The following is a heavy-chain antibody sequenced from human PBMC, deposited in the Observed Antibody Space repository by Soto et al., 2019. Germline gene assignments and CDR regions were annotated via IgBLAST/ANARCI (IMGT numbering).Heavy chain of an antibody. CDR3: SVSIFGVVHY. Sequence: GGSLRLSCAASGFSLRSQWMHWIRQAPGKGLEWVSRTSPDGSTIYADSVKGRFTISRDNAKNTVYLQMNSLRAEDTAMYYCSVSIFGVVHYWGQGPLVTVSS. J-gene: IGHJ4*02. D-gene: IGHD3-3*01. V-gene: IGHV3-74*01. CDR2: TSPDGST. CDR1: GFSLRSQW.